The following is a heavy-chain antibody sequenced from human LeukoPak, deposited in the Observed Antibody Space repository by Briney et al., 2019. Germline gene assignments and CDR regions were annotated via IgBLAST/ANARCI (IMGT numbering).Heavy chain of an antibody. CDR1: GFTFNGYV. CDR2: TSFDGSLT. J-gene: IGHJ4*02. CDR3: AREGYSSGRAAAFDY. D-gene: IGHD6-19*01. V-gene: IGHV3-30*03. Sequence: GGSLRLSCPASGFTFNGYVLHWVRQAPGKELEWVGLTSFDGSLTYADSVKGRFSISRDSSKNTLYLQMNSLRAEDTAVYYCAREGYSSGRAAAFDYWGQGTLVTFSS.